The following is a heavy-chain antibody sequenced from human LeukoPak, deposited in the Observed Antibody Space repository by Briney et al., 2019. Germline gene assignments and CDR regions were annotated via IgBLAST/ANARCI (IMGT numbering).Heavy chain of an antibody. CDR1: GYSISSGYY. CDR3: ARDTGGSSGGGSSMDV. Sequence: SETLSLTCAVSGYSISSGYYWGWIRQPPGKGLEWIGSIYHSGSTLYNPSLKSRVTISVDTSKTQFSLNLSSVTAADTAVYYCARDTGGSSGGGSSMDVWGKGTTVTVSS. J-gene: IGHJ6*04. CDR2: IYHSGST. V-gene: IGHV4-38-2*02. D-gene: IGHD3-16*01.